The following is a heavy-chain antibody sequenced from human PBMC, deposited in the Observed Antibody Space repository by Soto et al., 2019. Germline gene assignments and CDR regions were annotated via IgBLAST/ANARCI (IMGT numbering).Heavy chain of an antibody. Sequence: WASVKVSCKASGGTFSSYAISWVRQAPGQGLEWMGGIIPIFGTANCAQKFQGRVTITADKSTSTAYMELSSLRSEDTAVYYCARVTPKYYFDYWGQGTLVTVSS. CDR1: GGTFSSYA. CDR3: ARVTPKYYFDY. CDR2: IIPIFGTA. J-gene: IGHJ4*02. V-gene: IGHV1-69*06.